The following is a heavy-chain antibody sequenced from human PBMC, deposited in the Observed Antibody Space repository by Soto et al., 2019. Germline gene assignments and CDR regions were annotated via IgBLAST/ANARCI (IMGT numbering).Heavy chain of an antibody. Sequence: QLRLQESGSGVVRTSETLSLTCTVSGGSITHGGFSWSWIRQSPGKGLEWIGYIGHLENTYFHPTFKIRLTMSIARSKNQFSLNLSSVTAADRAVYYCARGGGNDPFDSWGQGVLVSVSS. CDR2: IGHLENT. V-gene: IGHV4-30-2*06. J-gene: IGHJ4*02. D-gene: IGHD5-12*01. CDR1: GGSITHGGFS. CDR3: ARGGGNDPFDS.